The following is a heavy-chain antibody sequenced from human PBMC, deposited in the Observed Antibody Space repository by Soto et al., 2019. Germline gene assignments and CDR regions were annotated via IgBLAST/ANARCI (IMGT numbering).Heavy chain of an antibody. Sequence: QVQLQESGPGLVKPSETLSLTCTVSGGSISSYYWSWIRQPPGKGLEWIGYIYYSGGTNYNPSLKSRVTISVDTSKNQFSLKLSSVTAADTAVYYCARVRKLLWFGETPYYFDYWGQGTLVTVSS. V-gene: IGHV4-59*01. CDR3: ARVRKLLWFGETPYYFDY. J-gene: IGHJ4*02. D-gene: IGHD3-10*01. CDR1: GGSISSYY. CDR2: IYYSGGT.